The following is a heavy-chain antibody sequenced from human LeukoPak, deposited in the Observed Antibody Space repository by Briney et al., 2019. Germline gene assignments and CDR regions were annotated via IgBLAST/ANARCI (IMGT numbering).Heavy chain of an antibody. D-gene: IGHD3-10*01. CDR3: AREAEYYYGSGSPPEDAFDI. Sequence: SETLSLTCTVSGGSISSSYSYWGWIRQPPGKGLEWIGNIYYSGSTYYSPSLTSRVTVSVDTSENQFSLKLSSVTAADTAVYYCAREAEYYYGSGSPPEDAFDIWGQGTMVTVSS. CDR1: GGSISSSYSY. V-gene: IGHV4-39*07. CDR2: IYYSGST. J-gene: IGHJ3*02.